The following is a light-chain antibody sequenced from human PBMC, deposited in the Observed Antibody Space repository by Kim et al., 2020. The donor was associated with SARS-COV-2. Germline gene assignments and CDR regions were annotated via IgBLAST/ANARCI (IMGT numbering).Light chain of an antibody. CDR3: QQYDNLPR. CDR2: DAS. J-gene: IGKJ1*01. Sequence: DIQMTQSPSSLSASVGDRVTITCQASQDISNYLNWYQQKPGKAPKLLIYDASNLETGVPSRFSGSGSGTDFTFTISSLQPEDIATYYCQQYDNLPRFGQRTTVDIK. CDR1: QDISNY. V-gene: IGKV1-33*01.